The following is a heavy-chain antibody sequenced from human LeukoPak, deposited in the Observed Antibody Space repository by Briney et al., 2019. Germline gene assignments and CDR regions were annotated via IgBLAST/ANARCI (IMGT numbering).Heavy chain of an antibody. D-gene: IGHD3-10*01. J-gene: IGHJ3*02. CDR1: GFTFSSYA. CDR2: ISGSGGST. CDR3: ARGGRDHAFDI. Sequence: GGSLRLSCAASGFTFSSYAMSWVRQAPGKGLEWVSAISGSGGSTYYADSVKGRFTISRDNAKNTLYLQINSLRADDTAVYYCARGGRDHAFDIWGQGTGVTVSS. V-gene: IGHV3-23*01.